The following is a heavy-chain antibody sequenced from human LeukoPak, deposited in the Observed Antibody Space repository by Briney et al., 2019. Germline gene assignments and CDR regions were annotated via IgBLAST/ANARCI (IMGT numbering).Heavy chain of an antibody. Sequence: ASVKVSCKASGYTFTTYYMHWVRQAPGQGLEWMGWTSAYNGNTNYAQKLQGRVTMTTDTSTSTAYMELRSLRSDDTAVYYCARNWDSDYWGQGTLVTVSS. V-gene: IGHV1-18*04. CDR1: GYTFTTYY. CDR3: ARNWDSDY. J-gene: IGHJ4*02. D-gene: IGHD7-27*01. CDR2: TSAYNGNT.